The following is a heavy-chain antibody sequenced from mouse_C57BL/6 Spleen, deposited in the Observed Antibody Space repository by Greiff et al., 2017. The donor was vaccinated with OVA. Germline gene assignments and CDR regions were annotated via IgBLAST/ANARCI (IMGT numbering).Heavy chain of an antibody. J-gene: IGHJ1*03. D-gene: IGHD1-1*01. CDR3: ARTFITTVVGYFDV. CDR2: INPNNGGT. CDR1: GYTFTDYN. Sequence: EVQLQQSGPELVKPGASVKIPCKASGYTFTDYNMDWVKQSHGKSLEWIGDINPNNGGTIYNQKFKGKATLTVDKSSSTAYMELRSLTSEDTAVYYCARTFITTVVGYFDVWGTGTTVTVSS. V-gene: IGHV1-18*01.